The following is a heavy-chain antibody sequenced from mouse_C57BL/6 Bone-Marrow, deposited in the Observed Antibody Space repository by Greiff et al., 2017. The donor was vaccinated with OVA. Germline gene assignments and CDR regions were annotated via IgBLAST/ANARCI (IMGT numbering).Heavy chain of an antibody. V-gene: IGHV5-16*01. CDR1: GFTFSDYY. Sequence: EVKLMESEGGLVQPGSSMKLSCTASGFTFSDYYMAWVRQVPEKGLEWVANINYDGSSTYYLDSLKSRFIISRDNAKNILYLQMSSLKSDDTATYYCARDSGSSYAMDYWGQGTSVTVSS. CDR2: INYDGSST. CDR3: ARDSGSSYAMDY. J-gene: IGHJ4*01. D-gene: IGHD1-1*01.